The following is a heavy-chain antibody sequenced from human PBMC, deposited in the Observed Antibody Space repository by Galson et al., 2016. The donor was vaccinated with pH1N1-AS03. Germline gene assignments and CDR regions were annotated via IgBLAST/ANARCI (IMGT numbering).Heavy chain of an antibody. V-gene: IGHV4-61*02. D-gene: IGHD5-18*01. CDR2: IYPSGNP. CDR3: ARGHVDTTLAVDC. Sequence: TLSLTCTVSGDSTSDGFFYWTWIRQPAGKGLEWIGRIYPSGNPKYNPSLKSRVSISVDTSKNQFSLQLKSVTAGDTAVYFCARGHVDTTLAVDCWGQGTPVTVSS. J-gene: IGHJ4*02. CDR1: GDSTSDGFFY.